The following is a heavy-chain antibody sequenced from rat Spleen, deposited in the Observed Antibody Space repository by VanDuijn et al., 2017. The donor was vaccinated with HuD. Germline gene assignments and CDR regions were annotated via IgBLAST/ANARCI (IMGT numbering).Heavy chain of an antibody. J-gene: IGHJ2*01. CDR1: GFIFRKYD. Sequence: EVQLVESGGGLVQPGRSLKISCTASGFIFRKYDMAWVRQAPTKGLEWVASISPSGGSTYYRDSVKGRFIVSRDNAKTTLYLQMDSLRSEDTATYYCERQGTRWYYFDYWGQGVMVTVSS. V-gene: IGHV5-25*01. CDR2: ISPSGGST. D-gene: IGHD1-1*01. CDR3: ERQGTRWYYFDY.